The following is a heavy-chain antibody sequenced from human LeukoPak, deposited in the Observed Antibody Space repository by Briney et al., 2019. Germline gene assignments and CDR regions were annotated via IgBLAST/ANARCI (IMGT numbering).Heavy chain of an antibody. Sequence: GASVKVSCKASGYTFNNYGINWVRQAPGQGLEWMGRISAYNGNTNYAQKVQGRVTMTTDTSTSTAYMELRSLRSDDTAVYYCARDSADCSGGSCYSAEYFQHWGQGTLVTVSS. D-gene: IGHD2-15*01. V-gene: IGHV1-18*01. CDR1: GYTFNNYG. J-gene: IGHJ1*01. CDR2: ISAYNGNT. CDR3: ARDSADCSGGSCYSAEYFQH.